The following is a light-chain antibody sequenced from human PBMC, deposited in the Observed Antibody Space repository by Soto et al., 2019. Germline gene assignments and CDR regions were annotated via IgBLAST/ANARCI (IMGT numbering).Light chain of an antibody. CDR2: GNS. Sequence: QSVLTQPPSVSVAPGQRVTISCTGSSSNIGAGYDVHWYQQLPGTAPKLLIYGNSNRPSGVPDRFSGSKSGTSASLAITGLQAEDEAYYYCQSYDSSLSGSMFGGGTKLTVL. CDR3: QSYDSSLSGSM. CDR1: SSNIGAGYD. J-gene: IGLJ3*02. V-gene: IGLV1-40*01.